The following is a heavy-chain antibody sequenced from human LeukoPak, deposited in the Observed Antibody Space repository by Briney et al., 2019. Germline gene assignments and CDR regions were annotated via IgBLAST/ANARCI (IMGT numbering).Heavy chain of an antibody. CDR3: ARRLTQYDCFDP. CDR2: TYYRSTWYN. CDR1: GDSVSSNSVT. V-gene: IGHV6-1*01. Sequence: QTLSLTCAISGDSVSSNSVTWNWIRQSPSRGLEWLGRTYYRSTWYNDYAVSVRGRITVNPDTSKNQFSLHLNSVTPEDTAVYYCARRLTQYDCFDPWGRGILVTVSS. J-gene: IGHJ5*02. D-gene: IGHD2-2*01.